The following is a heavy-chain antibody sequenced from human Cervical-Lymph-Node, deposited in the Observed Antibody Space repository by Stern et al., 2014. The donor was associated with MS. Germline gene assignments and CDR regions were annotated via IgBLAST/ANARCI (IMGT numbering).Heavy chain of an antibody. Sequence: VQLVQSGGGLVQPGKSLRLSCAASGFTFSSFAMHWVRQAPGQGLQWLAVISHDGTNKYYAASVKGRFTISRGKSNKAVYLQISSLRLDDTAVYFCARDPSRFGDNGYLDFWGQGTLVTVSS. J-gene: IGHJ4*02. CDR1: GFTFSSFA. D-gene: IGHD3-10*01. V-gene: IGHV3-30-3*01. CDR2: ISHDGTNK. CDR3: ARDPSRFGDNGYLDF.